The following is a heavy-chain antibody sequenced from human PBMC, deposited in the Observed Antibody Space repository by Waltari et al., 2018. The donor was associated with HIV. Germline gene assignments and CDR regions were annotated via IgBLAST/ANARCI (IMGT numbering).Heavy chain of an antibody. V-gene: IGHV1-18*01. D-gene: IGHD1-26*01. CDR2: ISTSNANT. CDR3: ARDGLRYSGTFYSDY. J-gene: IGHJ4*02. Sequence: QVHLVQSGAEMKKPGASVKVSCKASGYTFLSYGISWVRQAPGHGLEWMGWISTSNANTNYAQSLQGRVTMTTDTSTTTAYMELRSLTSDDTAVYYCARDGLRYSGTFYSDYWGQGTLVTVSS. CDR1: GYTFLSYG.